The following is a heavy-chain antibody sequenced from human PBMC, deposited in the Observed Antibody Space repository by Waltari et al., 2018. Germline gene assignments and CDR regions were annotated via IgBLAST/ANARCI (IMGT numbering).Heavy chain of an antibody. CDR1: GFTFSSYG. CDR3: AKVFTYGAAAFDI. Sequence: QVQLVESGGGVVQPGGSLRLSCAASGFTFSSYGLHWVRQAPGKVLEWVAFLRYDGSNKNYADSVKGRFTIARDNSKNTLYLQMNSLRAEDTAVYYCAKVFTYGAAAFDIWGQGTMVTVFS. CDR2: LRYDGSNK. D-gene: IGHD6-13*01. J-gene: IGHJ3*02. V-gene: IGHV3-30*02.